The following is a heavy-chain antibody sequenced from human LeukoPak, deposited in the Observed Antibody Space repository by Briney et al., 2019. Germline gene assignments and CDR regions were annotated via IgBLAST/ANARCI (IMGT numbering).Heavy chain of an antibody. CDR1: GGTFSSYT. CDR2: IIPILGIA. CDR3: ARETDIVVVVAAHPGAFDI. V-gene: IGHV1-69*04. Sequence: SVKVSCKASGGTFSSYTISWVRQAPGQGLEWMGRIIPILGIANYAHKFQGRVTITADKSTSTAYMELSSLRSEDTAVYYCARETDIVVVVAAHPGAFDIWGQGTMVTVSS. J-gene: IGHJ3*02. D-gene: IGHD2-15*01.